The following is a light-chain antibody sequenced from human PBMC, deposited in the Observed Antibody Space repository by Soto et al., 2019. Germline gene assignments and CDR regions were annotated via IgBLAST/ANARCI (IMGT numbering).Light chain of an antibody. CDR3: QQYNDWPLT. V-gene: IGKV3-15*01. Sequence: EIVMTQSPVTLSVSPGERATHSCRASQSVSSNLAWYQKKPGQAPRLLIDGASIRATGIPARFSGSGSGTEFTLTISSLQSEDFAVYYCQQYNDWPLTFGGGTKVEIK. CDR2: GAS. J-gene: IGKJ4*01. CDR1: QSVSSN.